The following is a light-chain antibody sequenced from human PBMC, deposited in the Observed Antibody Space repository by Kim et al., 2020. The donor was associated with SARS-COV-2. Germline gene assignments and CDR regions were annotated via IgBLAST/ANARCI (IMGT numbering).Light chain of an antibody. Sequence: VGDRVTITCRASQSVSTWLAWYQQKPGKAPNLLIYKTSTLEGGVPSRFSGSGSGTEFTLTISSLQPDDFATYYCQQYDAYPLTFGGGTKLEI. CDR2: KTS. J-gene: IGKJ4*01. CDR3: QQYDAYPLT. V-gene: IGKV1-5*03. CDR1: QSVSTW.